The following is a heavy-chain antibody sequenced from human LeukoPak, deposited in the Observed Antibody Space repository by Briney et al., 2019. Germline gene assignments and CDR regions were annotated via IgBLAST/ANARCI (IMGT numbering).Heavy chain of an antibody. Sequence: GGSLRLSCAASGFTFNSYAMSWVRQAPGKGLEWVSAISGSGGSTYYADSVKGRFTISRDNSKDTLYLQMNSLRAEDTAVYYCAKKVTTGDLAWFDPWGQGTLVTVSS. CDR1: GFTFNSYA. V-gene: IGHV3-23*01. CDR2: ISGSGGST. D-gene: IGHD4-17*01. CDR3: AKKVTTGDLAWFDP. J-gene: IGHJ5*02.